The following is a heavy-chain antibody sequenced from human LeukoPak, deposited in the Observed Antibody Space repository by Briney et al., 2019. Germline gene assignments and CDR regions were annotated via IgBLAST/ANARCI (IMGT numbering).Heavy chain of an antibody. Sequence: SETLSLTCTVPGGSISSGGYYWSWIRQHPGKGLEWIGYIYYSGSTYYNPSLKSRVTISVDTSKNQFSLKLSSVTAADTAVYYCARDNTISGGAFDIWGQGTMVTVSS. D-gene: IGHD3-9*01. J-gene: IGHJ3*02. CDR2: IYYSGST. V-gene: IGHV4-31*03. CDR3: ARDNTISGGAFDI. CDR1: GGSISSGGYY.